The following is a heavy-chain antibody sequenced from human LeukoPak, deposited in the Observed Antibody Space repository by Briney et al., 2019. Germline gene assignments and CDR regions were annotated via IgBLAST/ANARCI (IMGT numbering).Heavy chain of an antibody. CDR3: ASSVYGFNY. CDR2: IKEDGGEK. D-gene: IGHD2-8*01. V-gene: IGHV3-7*01. CDR1: GFTFSGYW. Sequence: QPGGSLRLSCAASGFTFSGYWMSLVRQAPGKGLEWVANIKEDGGEKYYVDSVKGRFTISRDNAKSSLYLQMNSLRAEDTAVYYCASSVYGFNYWGQGTLVTVSS. J-gene: IGHJ4*02.